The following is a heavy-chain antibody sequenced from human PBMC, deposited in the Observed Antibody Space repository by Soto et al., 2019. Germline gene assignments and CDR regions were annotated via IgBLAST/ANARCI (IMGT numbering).Heavy chain of an antibody. Sequence: QVQLVESGGGVVQPGRSLRLSCAASGFTFSSYGMHWVRQAPGKGLEWVAVISYDGSNKYYADSVKGRFTISRDNSKNTLYLQMNSLRAEDTAVYYCAKDRDNWNDDGGYFDYWGQGTLVTVSS. CDR1: GFTFSSYG. CDR2: ISYDGSNK. V-gene: IGHV3-30*18. J-gene: IGHJ4*02. CDR3: AKDRDNWNDDGGYFDY. D-gene: IGHD1-1*01.